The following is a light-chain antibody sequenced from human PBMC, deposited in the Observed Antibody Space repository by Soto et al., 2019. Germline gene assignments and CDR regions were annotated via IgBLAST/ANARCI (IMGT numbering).Light chain of an antibody. CDR3: QQSYITPQT. CDR2: VAS. Sequence: DIQMTQSPSSLSASVGDRVTITCRASQSISNYLNWYQQKPGKAPNLLIYVASNLQSGVPPRFSGSGYGTEFTLTISNLQPEDLATYSCQQSYITPQTFGQGTKVEIK. V-gene: IGKV1-39*01. CDR1: QSISNY. J-gene: IGKJ1*01.